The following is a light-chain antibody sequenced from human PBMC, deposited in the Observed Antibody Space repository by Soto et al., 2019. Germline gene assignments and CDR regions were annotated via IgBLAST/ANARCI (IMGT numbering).Light chain of an antibody. J-gene: IGKJ4*01. CDR3: QQTYSRVLS. Sequence: DIQMTQSPSSLSASVGDRVTITCRASQSISTYLNWLQQKPGKAPEVLIYGTSSLQSGVPVRFSGSGSGTEFTLSISSLQPEDVATYYCQQTYSRVLSLGGGTKVDIK. CDR1: QSISTY. CDR2: GTS. V-gene: IGKV1-39*01.